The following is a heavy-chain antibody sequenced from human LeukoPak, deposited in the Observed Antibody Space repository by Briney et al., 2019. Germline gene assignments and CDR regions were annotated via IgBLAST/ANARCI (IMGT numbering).Heavy chain of an antibody. J-gene: IGHJ4*02. CDR3: AREGIKYQLLLDY. V-gene: IGHV3-21*01. CDR1: GFTFRSYT. CDR2: ISSSSSYI. D-gene: IGHD2-2*01. Sequence: PGGSLRLSCTASGFTFRSYTMDWVRQAPGKGLEWVSSISSSSSYIYYADSVKGRFTISRDNAKNTLYLQMNSLRAEDTAVYYCAREGIKYQLLLDYWGQGTLVTVSS.